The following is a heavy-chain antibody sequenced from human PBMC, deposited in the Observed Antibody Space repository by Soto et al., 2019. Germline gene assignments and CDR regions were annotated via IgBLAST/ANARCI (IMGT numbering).Heavy chain of an antibody. V-gene: IGHV3-11*01. CDR1: GFIFGDYY. CDR2: SSNRDRST. D-gene: IGHD3-3*01. CDR3: ARAWKIEKFGVISMSKGLDV. Sequence: QVQLVESGGGLVKPGGSLRLSCAASGFIFGDYYMTWIRQAPGKGLEWLSCSSNRDRSTYYADSVKDRFVVSKDNAKNLVYLQMNSLRAEDTAVYFCARAWKIEKFGVISMSKGLDVWGQGTTVTVSS. J-gene: IGHJ6*02.